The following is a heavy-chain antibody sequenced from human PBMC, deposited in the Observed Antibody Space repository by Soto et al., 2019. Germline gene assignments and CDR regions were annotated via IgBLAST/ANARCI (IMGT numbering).Heavy chain of an antibody. J-gene: IGHJ5*02. V-gene: IGHV3-30-3*01. D-gene: IGHD3-3*01. CDR3: ARDADYDFWSGSPPRNWFDP. CDR1: GFTFSSYA. CDR2: ISYDGSNK. Sequence: HPGGSLRLSCAASGFTFSSYAMHWVRQAPGKGLEWVAVISYDGSNKYYADSVKGRFTISRDNSKNTLYLQMNSLRAEDTAVYYCARDADYDFWSGSPPRNWFDPWGQGTLVTVSS.